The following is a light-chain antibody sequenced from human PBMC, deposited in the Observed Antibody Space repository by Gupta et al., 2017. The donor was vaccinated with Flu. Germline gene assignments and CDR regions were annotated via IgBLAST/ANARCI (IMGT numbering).Light chain of an antibody. CDR2: GNN. Sequence: VTISCSGSSSNIGSNTVNGYQQLPETAPNLLIYGNNKRRSGGPDRVSGSKSGTSAALAISGLQSEEEADYDCEAWEDSLNGFYVFGTGTKVTVL. CDR1: SSNIGSNT. CDR3: EAWEDSLNGFYV. V-gene: IGLV1-44*01. J-gene: IGLJ1*01.